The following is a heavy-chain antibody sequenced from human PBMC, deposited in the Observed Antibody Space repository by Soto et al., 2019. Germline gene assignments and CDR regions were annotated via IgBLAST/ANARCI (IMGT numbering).Heavy chain of an antibody. CDR1: GGSISSSSYY. CDR3: ARQTRYYDILTGYYLALPFDY. V-gene: IGHV4-39*01. D-gene: IGHD3-9*01. J-gene: IGHJ4*02. CDR2: IYYSGST. Sequence: PSETLSLTCTVSGGSISSSSYYWGWIRQPPGKGLEWIGSIYYSGSTYYNPSLKSRVTISVDTSKNQFSLKLSSVTAADTAVYYCARQTRYYDILTGYYLALPFDYWGQGTLVTVSS.